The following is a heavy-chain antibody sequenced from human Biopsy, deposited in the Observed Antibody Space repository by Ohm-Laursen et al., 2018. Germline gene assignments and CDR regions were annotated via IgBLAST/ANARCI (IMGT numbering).Heavy chain of an antibody. CDR1: GVSIAAYY. CDR2: IHHSGST. D-gene: IGHD2-15*01. J-gene: IGHJ6*02. CDR3: ARMDCSGGSCHYYSYGMDV. Sequence: GTLSLTCTVSGVSIAAYYWSWIRQPPGKGLECIGNIHHSGSTNYNPSLKSRLTISVDTSKNQFSLKLSSVTAADTAVYYCARMDCSGGSCHYYSYGMDVWGQGTAVTVSS. V-gene: IGHV4-4*09.